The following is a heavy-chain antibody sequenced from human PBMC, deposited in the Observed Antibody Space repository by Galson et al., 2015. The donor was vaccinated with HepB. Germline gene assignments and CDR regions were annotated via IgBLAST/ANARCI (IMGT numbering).Heavy chain of an antibody. J-gene: IGHJ5*02. D-gene: IGHD5-18*01. CDR3: ARGQGTATDTRLLYP. Sequence: SLRLSCAASGFTFSSYSMNWVRQAPGKGLEWVSSISSSSSTIYYADSVKGRFTISRDNAKNSLYLQMNSLRDEDTAVYYCARGQGTATDTRLLYPWGQGTLGTVSS. V-gene: IGHV3-48*02. CDR2: ISSSSSTI. CDR1: GFTFSSYS.